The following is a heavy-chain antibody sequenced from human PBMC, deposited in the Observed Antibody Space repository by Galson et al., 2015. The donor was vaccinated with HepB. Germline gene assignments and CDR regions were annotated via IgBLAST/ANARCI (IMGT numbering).Heavy chain of an antibody. CDR1: GDSVSSNSAA. D-gene: IGHD7-27*01. V-gene: IGHV6-1*01. J-gene: IGHJ3*02. CDR3: ASMKLGVEAFDI. CDR2: TYYRSKWYN. Sequence: CAISGDSVSSNSAAWNWIRQSPSRGLEWLGRTYYRSKWYNDYAVSVKSRITINPDTSKNQFSLQLNSVTPEDTAVYYCASMKLGVEAFDIWGQGTMVTVPS.